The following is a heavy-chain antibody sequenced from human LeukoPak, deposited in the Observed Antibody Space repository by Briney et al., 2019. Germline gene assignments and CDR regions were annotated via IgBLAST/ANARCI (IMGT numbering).Heavy chain of an antibody. J-gene: IGHJ3*02. CDR3: ASFGSSGWYLGAFDI. CDR2: IYHSGST. V-gene: IGHV4-4*02. Sequence: SGTLSLTCAVSGGSISSSNWWSWVRQPPGKGLEWVGEIYHSGSTNYNPSLKSQVTISVDKSKNQFSLKLSSVTAADTAVYYCASFGSSGWYLGAFDIWGQGTMVTVSS. D-gene: IGHD6-19*01. CDR1: GGSISSSNW.